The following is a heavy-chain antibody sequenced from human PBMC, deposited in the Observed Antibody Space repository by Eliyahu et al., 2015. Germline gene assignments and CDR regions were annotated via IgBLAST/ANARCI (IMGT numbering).Heavy chain of an antibody. Sequence: QVQLQESGPGLVKPSETLSLTCTXXXGSXXXYYXSWIRXPPGKGLEWIGYIYYRGSTNYNPSLKSRVTISVDTSKNQFSLKLSSVTAADTAVYYCARSYSSGWDDPEYFQHWGQGTLVTVSS. CDR1: XGSXXXYY. J-gene: IGHJ1*01. CDR3: ARSYSSGWDDPEYFQH. CDR2: IYYRGST. D-gene: IGHD6-19*01. V-gene: IGHV4-59*01.